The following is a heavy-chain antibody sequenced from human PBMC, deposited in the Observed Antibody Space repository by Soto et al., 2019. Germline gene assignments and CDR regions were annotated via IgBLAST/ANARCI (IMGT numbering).Heavy chain of an antibody. CDR1: GFTFGDSY. D-gene: IGHD2-15*01. Sequence: QVQLVESGGGLVPPGGSLRLSCAGSGFTFGDSYMSWIRQAPGKGLEWLSYISPGSRYPAYADSVKGRFTISTDNARRSLFLQMTSLTAEDTAMYYCVRGGGGGLFDPWGQGTMVTVSS. CDR3: VRGGGGGLFDP. CDR2: ISPGSRYP. J-gene: IGHJ5*02. V-gene: IGHV3-11*06.